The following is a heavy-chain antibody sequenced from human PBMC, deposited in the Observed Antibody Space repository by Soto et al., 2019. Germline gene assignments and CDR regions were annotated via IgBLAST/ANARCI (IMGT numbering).Heavy chain of an antibody. V-gene: IGHV1-46*01. J-gene: IGHJ5*02. D-gene: IGHD3-9*01. Sequence: ASVKVSCKASGYTFTSYYMHWLRQAPGQGLEWMGIINPSGGSTSYAQKFQGRVTMTRDTSTSTVYMELSSPRSEDTAVYYCAREQLRYFDWLLYHAPNNWFDPWGQGTLVTVSS. CDR3: AREQLRYFDWLLYHAPNNWFDP. CDR1: GYTFTSYY. CDR2: INPSGGST.